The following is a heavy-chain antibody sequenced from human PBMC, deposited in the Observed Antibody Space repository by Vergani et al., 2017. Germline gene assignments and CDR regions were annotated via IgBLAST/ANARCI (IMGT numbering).Heavy chain of an antibody. D-gene: IGHD3-22*01. J-gene: IGHJ4*02. CDR3: ARDVGIVVDRLDY. Sequence: QVQLVESGGGVVQPGRSLRLSCAASGFTFSSYAMHWVRQAPGKGLEWVAVISYDGSNKYYADSVKGRFTISRDNSKNTLYLKMNSLRAEDTAVYYCARDVGIVVDRLDYWGQGTLVTVSS. V-gene: IGHV3-30*01. CDR1: GFTFSSYA. CDR2: ISYDGSNK.